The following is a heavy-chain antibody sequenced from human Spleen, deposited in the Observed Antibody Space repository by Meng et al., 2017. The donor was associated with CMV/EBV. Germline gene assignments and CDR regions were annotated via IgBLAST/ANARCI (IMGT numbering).Heavy chain of an antibody. CDR3: ARGRVDGIYYYYGMDV. J-gene: IGHJ6*02. V-gene: IGHV3-66*02. Sequence: GESLKISCVLSGFSVTNNYVNWVRQIPGKGLEWVSLIDSGGSTYNADSVKGRFTISRDNFKITMYLQMNSLRVEDTAVYYCARGRVDGIYYYYGMDVWGQGTTVTVSS. D-gene: IGHD5-12*01. CDR1: GFSVTNNY. CDR2: IDSGGST.